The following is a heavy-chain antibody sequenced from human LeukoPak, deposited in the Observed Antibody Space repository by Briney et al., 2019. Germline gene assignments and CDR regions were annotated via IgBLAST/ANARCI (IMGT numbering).Heavy chain of an antibody. CDR1: GGSFSGYF. CDR3: ARADRGHFASAY. Sequence: SETLSLTCAVYGGSFSGYFWTWIRQTPGKGLEWIGEIHHSGSPRYNPSLKSRVTITVDTSTNQFSLKLLSVTAADTAVYFCARADRGHFASAYWGQGTLVTVSS. J-gene: IGHJ4*02. V-gene: IGHV4-34*01. CDR2: IHHSGSP. D-gene: IGHD3-10*01.